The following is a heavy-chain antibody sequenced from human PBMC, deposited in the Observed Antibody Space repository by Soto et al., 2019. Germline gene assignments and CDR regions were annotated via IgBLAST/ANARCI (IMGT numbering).Heavy chain of an antibody. CDR3: AKDLEGLDCSSTSCYALNYYYYYYMDV. D-gene: IGHD2-2*01. CDR1: GFTFSSYA. CDR2: ISGSGGST. Sequence: GGSLRLSCAASGFTFSSYAMSWVRQAPGKGLGWVSAISGSGGSTYYADSVKGRFTISRDNSKNTLYLQMNSLRAEDTAVYYCAKDLEGLDCSSTSCYALNYYYYYYMDVWGKGTTVTVSS. J-gene: IGHJ6*03. V-gene: IGHV3-23*01.